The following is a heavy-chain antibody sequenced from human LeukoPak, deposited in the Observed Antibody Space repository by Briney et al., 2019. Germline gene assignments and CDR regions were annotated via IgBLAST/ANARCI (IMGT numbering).Heavy chain of an antibody. D-gene: IGHD3-10*01. CDR1: GGSISSSSYY. J-gene: IGHJ4*02. CDR2: LYYSGST. Sequence: SETLSLTCTVSGGSISSSSYYWGWIRQPPGKGLEWIGSLYYSGSTYYNPSLKSRVTISVDTSKNQFSLKLSSVTAADTAVYYCARRPEYYYGSGSYSEYYFDYWGQGTLVTVSS. V-gene: IGHV4-39*01. CDR3: ARRPEYYYGSGSYSEYYFDY.